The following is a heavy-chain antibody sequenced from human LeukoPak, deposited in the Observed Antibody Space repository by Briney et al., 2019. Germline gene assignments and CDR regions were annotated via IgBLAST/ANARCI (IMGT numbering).Heavy chain of an antibody. Sequence: ASVKVSCKASGYTFTGYYMHWARQAPGQGLEWMGWINPNSGGTNYAQKFQGRVTMTRDTSISTAYMELSRLRSDDTAVYYCARGKRVYDILTGYYSSSYWFDPWGQGTLVTVSP. CDR1: GYTFTGYY. D-gene: IGHD3-9*01. CDR2: INPNSGGT. V-gene: IGHV1-2*02. CDR3: ARGKRVYDILTGYYSSSYWFDP. J-gene: IGHJ5*02.